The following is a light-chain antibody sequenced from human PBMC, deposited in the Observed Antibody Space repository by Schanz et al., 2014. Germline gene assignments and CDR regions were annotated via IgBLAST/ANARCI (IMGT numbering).Light chain of an antibody. J-gene: IGLJ1*01. CDR3: SSYTSSTTPFV. V-gene: IGLV2-8*01. CDR1: SSDVGGHDY. CDR2: QVT. Sequence: QSVLTQPPSASGAPGQSVTISCTGTSSDVGGHDYVSWYQHHPGKAPKVMIYQVTKRPSGVPDRFSGSKSGNTASLTISGLQAEDEADYYCSSYTSSTTPFVFGTGTKLTVL.